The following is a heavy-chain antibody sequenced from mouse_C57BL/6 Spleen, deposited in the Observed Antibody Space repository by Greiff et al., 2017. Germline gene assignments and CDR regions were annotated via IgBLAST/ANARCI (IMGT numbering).Heavy chain of an antibody. D-gene: IGHD2-4*01. CDR3: ARKYDYDEGGYAMDY. CDR2: FHPYNDDT. Sequence: QVHVKQSGAELVKPGASVKMSCKASGYTFTTYPIEWMKQNHGKSLEWIGNFHPYNDDTKYNEKFKGKATLTVEKSSSTVYLELSRLTSDDSAVYYCARKYDYDEGGYAMDYWGQGTSVTVSS. J-gene: IGHJ4*01. CDR1: GYTFTTYP. V-gene: IGHV1-47*01.